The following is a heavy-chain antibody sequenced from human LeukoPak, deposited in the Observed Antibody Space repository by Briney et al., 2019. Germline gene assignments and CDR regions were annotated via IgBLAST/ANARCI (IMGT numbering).Heavy chain of an antibody. Sequence: ASVKVSCKASGYTFTGYYMHWVRQAPGQGLEWMGWINPNGGGTNYAQKFQGRVTMTRDTSISTAYMELSRLRSDDTAVYYCARGDSSSWYRPYYYGMDVWGQGTTVTVSS. J-gene: IGHJ6*02. CDR3: ARGDSSSWYRPYYYGMDV. CDR1: GYTFTGYY. CDR2: INPNGGGT. D-gene: IGHD6-13*01. V-gene: IGHV1-2*02.